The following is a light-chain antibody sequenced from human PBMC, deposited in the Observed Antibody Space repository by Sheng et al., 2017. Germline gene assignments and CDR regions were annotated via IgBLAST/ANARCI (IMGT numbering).Light chain of an antibody. Sequence: SYILTQPPSVSVAPGQTAKITCGGNNIGSKSVHWYQQKPGQAPVLVVYDDRDRPSGIPERFLWLQLWEHGHLTISRVEAGDEADYYCQVWDSSSDVVFGGGTKLTVL. CDR3: QVWDSSSDVV. V-gene: IGLV3-21*02. CDR2: DDR. J-gene: IGLJ2*01. CDR1: NIGSKS.